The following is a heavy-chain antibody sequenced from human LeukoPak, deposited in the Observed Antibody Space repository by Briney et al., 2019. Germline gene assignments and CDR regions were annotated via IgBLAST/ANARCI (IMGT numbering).Heavy chain of an antibody. CDR2: IYSGGST. J-gene: IGHJ4*02. V-gene: IGHV3-66*01. CDR1: GFTVSSYY. Sequence: TGGSLRLSCAASGFTVSSYYMYWVRQAPGKGLEWVSFIYSGGSTYYAGSVKGRFTISRDNSKNTLYLQMNSLRAEDTAVYYCARGSGWDFDYWGQGTLVTVSS. CDR3: ARGSGWDFDY. D-gene: IGHD6-19*01.